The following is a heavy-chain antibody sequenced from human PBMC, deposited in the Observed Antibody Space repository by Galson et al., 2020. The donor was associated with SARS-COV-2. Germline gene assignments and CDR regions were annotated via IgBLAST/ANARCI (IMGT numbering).Heavy chain of an antibody. CDR2: IRPCNGET. CDR1: GYTFSNYI. Sequence: GESLKISCKASGYTFSNYIITWVRQAPGQGLEWMGWIRPCNGETNYARNLQGRVTMTTDTSTGTAYMELRSLRSDDTAVYYCARGRSCELLDWFDPWGQGTLVTVSS. V-gene: IGHV1-18*01. CDR3: ARGRSCELLDWFDP. D-gene: IGHD1-7*01. J-gene: IGHJ5*02.